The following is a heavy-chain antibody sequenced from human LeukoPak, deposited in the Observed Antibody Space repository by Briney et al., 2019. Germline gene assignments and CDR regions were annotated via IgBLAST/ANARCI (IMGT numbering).Heavy chain of an antibody. V-gene: IGHV4-61*02. CDR3: ARDSSSWFTSWGNWFDP. CDR2: IYTSGST. J-gene: IGHJ5*02. D-gene: IGHD6-13*01. Sequence: SETLSLTCTVSCGSISSGSYYWSWIRQPAGKGLEWIGRIYTSGSTNYNPSLKSRVTISVDTSKNQFSLKLSSVTAADTAVYYCARDSSSWFTSWGNWFDPWGQGTLVTVSS. CDR1: CGSISSGSYY.